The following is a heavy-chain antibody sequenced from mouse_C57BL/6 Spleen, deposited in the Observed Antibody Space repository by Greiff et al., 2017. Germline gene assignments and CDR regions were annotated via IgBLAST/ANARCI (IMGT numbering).Heavy chain of an antibody. D-gene: IGHD2-1*01. J-gene: IGHJ3*01. CDR2: INPNNGGT. V-gene: IGHV1-26*01. CDR3: ARWERNYAWFAY. CDR1: GYTFTDYY. Sequence: DVQLQQPGAELVMPGASVKISCKASGYTFTDYYMNWVKQSHGKSLEWIGDINPNNGGTSYNQKFKGKATLTVDKSSSTAYMELRSLTSEDSAVYYCARWERNYAWFAYWGQGTLVTVSA.